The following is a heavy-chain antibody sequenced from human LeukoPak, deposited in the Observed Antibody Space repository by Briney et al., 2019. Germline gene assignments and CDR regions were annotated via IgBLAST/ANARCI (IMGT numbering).Heavy chain of an antibody. V-gene: IGHV3-30*04. J-gene: IGHJ5*02. CDR1: GFTFSSYD. Sequence: PGGSLRLSCAASGFTFSSYDMHWVRQAPGKGLEWVAVISYDGSNKYYADSVKGRFTISRDNSKNTLYLQMNSLRAEDTAVYYCARDTGKNQGWFDPWGQGTLVTVSS. CDR3: ARDTGKNQGWFDP. CDR2: ISYDGSNK. D-gene: IGHD3-10*01.